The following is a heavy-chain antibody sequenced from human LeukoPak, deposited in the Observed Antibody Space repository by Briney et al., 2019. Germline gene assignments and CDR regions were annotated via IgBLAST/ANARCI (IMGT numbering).Heavy chain of an antibody. J-gene: IGHJ3*02. CDR2: INSRSNYI. CDR3: AKTSMRYLGADAFDI. Sequence: PGGSLRLSCAASGFTFSNYSVNWVRQAPGKGLEWVSSINSRSNYIFYADSVKGRFTISRDNAKNSLYLEMNSLRAEDTALYYCAKTSMRYLGADAFDIWGQGTMVTVSS. D-gene: IGHD2/OR15-2a*01. V-gene: IGHV3-21*04. CDR1: GFTFSNYS.